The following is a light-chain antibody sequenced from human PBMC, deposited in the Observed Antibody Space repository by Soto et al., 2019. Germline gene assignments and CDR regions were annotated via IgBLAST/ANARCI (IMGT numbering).Light chain of an antibody. J-gene: IGKJ1*01. CDR3: QQDGSSRT. Sequence: EIVLTQSPGALSLSPGERATLSCRASQSVGSSYLAWYQQTPGQAPRLLMYETSSRATGIPDRFSGSGSGTDFTLTISRLEPEDFAVYYCQQDGSSRTFGQGTKVEVK. V-gene: IGKV3-20*01. CDR1: QSVGSSY. CDR2: ETS.